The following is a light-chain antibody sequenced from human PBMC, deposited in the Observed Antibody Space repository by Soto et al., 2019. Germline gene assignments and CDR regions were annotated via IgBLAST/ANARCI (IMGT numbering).Light chain of an antibody. V-gene: IGKV3-11*01. Sequence: EIVLTQSPATLSLSPGERAILSCRASQSVSTFLAWFQQKPGQPPRLLIYNASNRTTGIPARFSGSGSGTDFTLTISSLEPEDFAVYYCQRYGSSRVTFGPGTKVDVK. CDR3: QRYGSSRVT. CDR2: NAS. CDR1: QSVSTF. J-gene: IGKJ3*01.